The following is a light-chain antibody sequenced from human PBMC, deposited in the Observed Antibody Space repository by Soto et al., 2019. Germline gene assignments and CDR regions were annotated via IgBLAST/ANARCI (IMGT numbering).Light chain of an antibody. Sequence: IVLTQSPGTLSLSPGDRATLSCGASQTVSGNYLAWYQQKPGQVPRLLIYGASSRAIGIPDRFSGSGSGTEFTLTISSLQPEDFATYYCLQHNSYPLTFGGGTKVEIK. J-gene: IGKJ4*01. V-gene: IGKV3-20*01. CDR2: GAS. CDR3: LQHNSYPLT. CDR1: QTVSGNY.